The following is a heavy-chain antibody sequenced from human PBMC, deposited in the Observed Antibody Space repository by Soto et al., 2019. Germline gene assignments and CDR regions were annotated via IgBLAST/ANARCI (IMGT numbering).Heavy chain of an antibody. V-gene: IGHV1-69*06. J-gene: IGHJ5*02. CDR2: IIPMSDTT. D-gene: IGHD3-10*01. Sequence: QVQLVQSGAEVKKPGSSVKVSCRASGGTFSFDSITWVRQAPGQGLEWMGGIIPMSDTTKYAQKFQDRVIMTADKSTTTADMEGRGLTFDDTAMYYCARGGLDASGRFGPWGQGTLVTVSS. CDR1: GGTFSFDS. CDR3: ARGGLDASGRFGP.